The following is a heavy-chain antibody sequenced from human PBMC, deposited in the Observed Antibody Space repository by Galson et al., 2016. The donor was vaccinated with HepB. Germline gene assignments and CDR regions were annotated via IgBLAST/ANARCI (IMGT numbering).Heavy chain of an antibody. Sequence: LSLTCTVSGAPISSSNQYWGWIRQSPGKGLEWIGTISYTGGTSYNPSLKSRVAISVDTTKNHFSLELTSVTAADTAVYFCVRDSQINWFYLWGQGTRVTVSS. J-gene: IGHJ5*02. CDR1: GAPISSSNQY. V-gene: IGHV4-39*02. CDR2: ISYTGGT. CDR3: VRDSQINWFYL.